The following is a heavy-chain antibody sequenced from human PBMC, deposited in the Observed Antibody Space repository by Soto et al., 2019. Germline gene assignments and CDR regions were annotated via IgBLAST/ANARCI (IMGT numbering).Heavy chain of an antibody. CDR1: GFTFSSYD. CDR2: ISGSGGTT. J-gene: IGHJ4*02. D-gene: IGHD3-10*01. V-gene: IGHV3-23*01. CDR3: AKGAGSDSGRY. Sequence: EVQLLESGGGLVQPGGSLRVSCAASGFTFSSYDMNWVRQAPGKGLEWVSGISGSGGTTHYADSVKGRFTISRDNPRNTLYLQMNSLRVDDTAVYYCAKGAGSDSGRYWGQGTLVTVSS.